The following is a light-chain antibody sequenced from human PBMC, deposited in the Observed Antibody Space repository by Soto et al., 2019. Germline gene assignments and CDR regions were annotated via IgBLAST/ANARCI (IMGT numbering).Light chain of an antibody. CDR1: QGVTTC. CDR2: AAS. Sequence: ELVRTQPPPTLFVPPGERATLSCRAGQGVTTCFAWYQQKPGQAPRLLIYAASSRPTGIPARFSGSASGTEFTLTISSLQSEDFAVYYCQQYYSWPRTFGQGTKVDIK. CDR3: QQYYSWPRT. V-gene: IGKV3-15*01. J-gene: IGKJ1*01.